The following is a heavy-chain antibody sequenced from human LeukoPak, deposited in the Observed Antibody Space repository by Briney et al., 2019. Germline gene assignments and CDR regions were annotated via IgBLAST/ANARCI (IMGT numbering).Heavy chain of an antibody. V-gene: IGHV3-21*01. CDR1: GFTFSSYS. D-gene: IGHD3-22*01. J-gene: IGHJ3*02. CDR3: AREYDDSSGLDAFDI. Sequence: GGSLRLSCAASGFTFSSYSMNWVRQAPGKGLEWVSSISSSSSYIYYADSVKGRFTISRDNAKNSLYLQMNSLRAEDTAVYYCAREYDDSSGLDAFDIWGQGTMVTVSS. CDR2: ISSSSSYI.